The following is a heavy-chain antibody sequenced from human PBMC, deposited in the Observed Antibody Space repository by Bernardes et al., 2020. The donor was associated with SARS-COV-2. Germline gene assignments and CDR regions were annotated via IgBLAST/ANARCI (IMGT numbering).Heavy chain of an antibody. CDR3: ARVNYYMDV. J-gene: IGHJ6*03. Sequence: SETLSLTCTVSGGSLNSYYWSWIRQPPGKGLEWIGYIYYGGSTSYDPSLKSRVSISLDMSENQFSLRLNSVTAADTAVYYCARVNYYMDVWGKGTTVTVSS. CDR1: GGSLNSYY. CDR2: IYYGGST. V-gene: IGHV4-59*01.